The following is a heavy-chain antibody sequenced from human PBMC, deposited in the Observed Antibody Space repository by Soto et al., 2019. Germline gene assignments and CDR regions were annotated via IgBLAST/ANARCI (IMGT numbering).Heavy chain of an antibody. CDR1: GGSISSGGYY. V-gene: IGHV4-31*03. CDR2: IYYSGST. CDR3: ARDSRYPYGSGSYYKGGYYYYGMDV. D-gene: IGHD3-10*01. J-gene: IGHJ6*02. Sequence: SETLSLTCTVSGGSISSGGYYWSWIRQHPGKGLEWIGYIYYSGSTYYNPSLKSRVTISVDTSKNQFSLKLSPVTAADTAVYYCARDSRYPYGSGSYYKGGYYYYGMDVWGQGTTVTVSS.